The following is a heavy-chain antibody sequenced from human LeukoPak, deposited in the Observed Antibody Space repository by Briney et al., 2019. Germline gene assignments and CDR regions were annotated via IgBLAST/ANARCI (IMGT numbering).Heavy chain of an antibody. D-gene: IGHD4-17*01. Sequence: GRSLRLSCAASGFTFSSYAMHWVRQAPGKGLEWVAVISYDGSNKYYADSVKGRFTISRDNSKNTLYLQMNSLRAEDTAVYYCARDPPTTVTTPGYYYYYMDVWGKGTTVTVSS. CDR1: GFTFSSYA. CDR2: ISYDGSNK. J-gene: IGHJ6*03. CDR3: ARDPPTTVTTPGYYYYYMDV. V-gene: IGHV3-30*04.